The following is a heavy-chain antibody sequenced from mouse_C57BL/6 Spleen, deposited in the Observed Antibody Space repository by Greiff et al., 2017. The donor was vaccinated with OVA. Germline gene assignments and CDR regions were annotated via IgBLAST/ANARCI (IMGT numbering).Heavy chain of an antibody. V-gene: IGHV1-55*01. D-gene: IGHD2-2*01. CDR3: ARCGVISFDD. CDR2: IYPGSGST. CDR1: GYTFTSYW. Sequence: QVQLKQPGAELVKPGASVKMSCKASGYTFTSYWITWVKQRPGQGLEWIGDIYPGSGSTNYNEKFKSKATLPADTSSSTAYMQLSSLTSEDSAVYYYARCGVISFDDWGTGTTVTVSA. J-gene: IGHJ1*03.